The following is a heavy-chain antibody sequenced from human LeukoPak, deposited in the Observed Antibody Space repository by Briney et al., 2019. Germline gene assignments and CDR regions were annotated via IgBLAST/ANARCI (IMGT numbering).Heavy chain of an antibody. Sequence: SETLSLTCAVSGGSLSVYSWTWIRQPPGKGLEWIGEINHSGSTNYNPSLKGRVTISLDPSNNQFSLRLSSVTAADTAVYYCAREGLTGSRRHHYYYMDVWGKGTTVTVSS. CDR2: INHSGST. J-gene: IGHJ6*03. CDR1: GGSLSVYS. V-gene: IGHV4-34*01. D-gene: IGHD1-20*01. CDR3: AREGLTGSRRHHYYYMDV.